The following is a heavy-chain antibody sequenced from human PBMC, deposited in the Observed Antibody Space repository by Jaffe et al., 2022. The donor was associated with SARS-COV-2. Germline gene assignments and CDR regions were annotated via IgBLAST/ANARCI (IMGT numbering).Heavy chain of an antibody. J-gene: IGHJ6*02. V-gene: IGHV3-9*01. CDR1: GFIFDDYA. Sequence: EVQLVESGGGLVQPGGSLRLSCAASGFIFDDYAMHWVRQVPGKGLEWVSSINWNSGTRGYADSVKGRFTISRDNAKNSLYLQMKSLRVEDTALYYCARGDGLDHYFGVDVWGLGTTVTVSS. CDR2: INWNSGTR. CDR3: ARGDGLDHYFGVDV. D-gene: IGHD1-1*01.